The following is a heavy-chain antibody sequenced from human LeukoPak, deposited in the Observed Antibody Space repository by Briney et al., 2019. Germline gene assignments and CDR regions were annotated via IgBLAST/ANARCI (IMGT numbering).Heavy chain of an antibody. J-gene: IGHJ3*02. V-gene: IGHV1-18*01. CDR1: GYTFTSSD. CDR2: MSAYNGKT. Sequence: GASVKVSCKASGYTFTSSDIHWVRQATGQGLEWMGWMSAYNGKTNYAHSLQGRVTVTADTSTSTAYMELRSLRSEDTAVYYCARGMGYSYGHPQGAFDIWGQGTMVTVSS. CDR3: ARGMGYSYGHPQGAFDI. D-gene: IGHD5-18*01.